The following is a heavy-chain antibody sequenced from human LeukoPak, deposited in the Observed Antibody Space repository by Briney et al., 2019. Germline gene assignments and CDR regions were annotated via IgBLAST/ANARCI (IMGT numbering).Heavy chain of an antibody. J-gene: IGHJ4*02. Sequence: SGGSLRLSCAASGFTFSSYAMSWVRQAPGKGLEWVSGISGSGGSTYYADSVQGRFTISRDASKNTLFLQMNSLRADDTAVYYCARKTDSSGSGDYWGQGTLVTVSS. V-gene: IGHV3-23*01. D-gene: IGHD3-22*01. CDR3: ARKTDSSGSGDY. CDR1: GFTFSSYA. CDR2: ISGSGGST.